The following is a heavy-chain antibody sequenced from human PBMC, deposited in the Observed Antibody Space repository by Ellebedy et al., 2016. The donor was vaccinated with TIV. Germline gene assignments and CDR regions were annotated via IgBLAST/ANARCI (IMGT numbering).Heavy chain of an antibody. J-gene: IGHJ5*02. CDR1: GGSLSNYY. V-gene: IGHV4-59*12. CDR2: IHYRGTT. D-gene: IGHD3-22*01. Sequence: MPSETLSLTCTVSGGSLSNYYWSWIRRPPGERLEWIGYIHYRGTTNYNPSLSGRVTMSVDTSSNQFSLRLISVTAADTAVYYCARGYFDTSGYSNPFDPWGQGILVTVSS. CDR3: ARGYFDTSGYSNPFDP.